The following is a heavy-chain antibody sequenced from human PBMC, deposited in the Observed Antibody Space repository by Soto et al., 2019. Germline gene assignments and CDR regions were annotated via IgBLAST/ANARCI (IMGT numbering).Heavy chain of an antibody. V-gene: IGHV3-23*01. CDR2: ISGSGGRK. J-gene: IGHJ5*02. D-gene: IGHD2-2*01. CDR3: AKDRYCSSTSCDLIVWFDP. Sequence: GGSLRLSCAASGFTFSSYAMSWVRQAPGKGLEWVSAISGSGGRKYYADSVKGRFTISRDNSKNTLYLQMNSLRAEDTAVYYCAKDRYCSSTSCDLIVWFDPWGQGTLVTVSS. CDR1: GFTFSSYA.